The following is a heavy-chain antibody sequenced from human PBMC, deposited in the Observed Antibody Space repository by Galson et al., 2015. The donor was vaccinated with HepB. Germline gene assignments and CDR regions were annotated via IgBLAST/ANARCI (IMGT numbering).Heavy chain of an antibody. CDR2: INAGNGNT. V-gene: IGHV1-3*01. Sequence: SVKVSCKASGYTFTSYAMHWVRQAPGQRLEWMGWINAGNGNTKYSQKFQGRVTITRDTSASTAYMELSSLRSEDTAVYYCARVGLGLGYRDAFDIWGQGTMVTVSS. CDR3: ARVGLGLGYRDAFDI. D-gene: IGHD5-18*01. J-gene: IGHJ3*02. CDR1: GYTFTSYA.